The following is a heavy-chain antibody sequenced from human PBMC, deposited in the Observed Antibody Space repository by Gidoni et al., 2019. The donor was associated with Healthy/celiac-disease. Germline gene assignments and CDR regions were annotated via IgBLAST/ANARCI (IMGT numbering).Heavy chain of an antibody. J-gene: IGHJ6*02. Sequence: QVQLVESGGGVVQPGRSLRLSCAASGFTFSSYGMHWVRQAPGKGLEWVAVISYDGSNKYYADSVKGRFTISRDNSKNTLYLQMNSLRAEDTAVYYCAKDRGYSYGFWYYGMDVWGQGTTVTVSS. V-gene: IGHV3-30*18. CDR1: GFTFSSYG. CDR3: AKDRGYSYGFWYYGMDV. D-gene: IGHD5-18*01. CDR2: ISYDGSNK.